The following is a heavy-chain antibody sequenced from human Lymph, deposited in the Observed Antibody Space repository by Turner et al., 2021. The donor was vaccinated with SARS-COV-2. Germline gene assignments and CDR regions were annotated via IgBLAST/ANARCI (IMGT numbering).Heavy chain of an antibody. Sequence: QVQLVQSGAEVKKPGASVKVSCKVSGYTLPGLSMHWVRQTPGKGLEWMGGFDPEDGETIYAQNFQGRVTMTEDTSTDTAYMDLSSLRSEDTAVYYCATAPAAVVTGWFDPWGQGTLVTVSS. D-gene: IGHD2-15*01. CDR2: FDPEDGET. J-gene: IGHJ5*02. CDR1: GYTLPGLS. CDR3: ATAPAAVVTGWFDP. V-gene: IGHV1-24*01.